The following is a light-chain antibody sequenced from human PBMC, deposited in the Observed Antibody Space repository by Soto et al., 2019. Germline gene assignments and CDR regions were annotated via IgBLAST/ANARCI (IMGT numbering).Light chain of an antibody. J-gene: IGKJ1*01. Sequence: EIVLTQSPGTLSLFPGERATLSCRATQSVSSNYLAWYQQKPGQAPRLLIYVASSRATGIPDRFSGSGSGTDFTLTISRLEPEDFAGYYCQQYGTSPWTFGQGTKVEIK. CDR1: QSVSSNY. CDR2: VAS. V-gene: IGKV3-20*01. CDR3: QQYGTSPWT.